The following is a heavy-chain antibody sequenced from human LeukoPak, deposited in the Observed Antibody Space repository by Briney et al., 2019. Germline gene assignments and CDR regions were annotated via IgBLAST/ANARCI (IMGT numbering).Heavy chain of an antibody. V-gene: IGHV1-46*01. J-gene: IGHJ4*02. D-gene: IGHD3-10*01. CDR2: INPSGGSP. CDR1: GYTFTSYY. Sequence: ASVTASCKASGYTFTSYYLHWVRQAPGQGLEWMGIINPSGGSPNYAQKFQGRVTMTRDTSTSTVYMELRSLRSADTALYYCAREFVGGRSGELGYWGQGTLVTVSS. CDR3: AREFVGGRSGELGY.